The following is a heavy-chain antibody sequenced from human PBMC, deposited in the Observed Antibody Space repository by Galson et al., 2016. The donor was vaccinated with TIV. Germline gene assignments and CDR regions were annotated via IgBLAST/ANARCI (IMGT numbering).Heavy chain of an antibody. CDR3: ARIVYGSSAVDV. D-gene: IGHD4-17*01. CDR2: INPKSGDT. J-gene: IGHJ6*02. CDR1: GYTFTGNY. Sequence: SVKVSCKDSGYTFTGNYMHWVRQAPGQGLEWMGWINPKSGDTSYAQKFQDWVNMTRDMSISTVYMELSRLRSDDTAVYYCARIVYGSSAVDVWGQGTPVTVSS. V-gene: IGHV1-2*04.